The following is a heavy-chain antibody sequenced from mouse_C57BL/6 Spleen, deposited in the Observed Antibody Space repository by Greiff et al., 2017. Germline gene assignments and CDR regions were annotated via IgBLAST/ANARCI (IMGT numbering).Heavy chain of an antibody. CDR3: ARYYYGNPYYYAMDY. CDR1: GYTFTDYY. V-gene: IGHV1-26*01. CDR2: INPNNGGT. J-gene: IGHJ4*01. D-gene: IGHD2-1*01. Sequence: EVQLQQSGPELVKPGASVKISCKASGYTFTDYYMNWVKQSHGKSLEWIGDINPNNGGTSYNQKFKGKATLTVDKSSSTAYMELRSLTSEDSAVYYCARYYYGNPYYYAMDYWGQGTSVTVSS.